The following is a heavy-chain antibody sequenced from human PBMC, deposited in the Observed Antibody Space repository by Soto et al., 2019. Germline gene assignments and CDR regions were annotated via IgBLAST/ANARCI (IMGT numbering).Heavy chain of an antibody. CDR1: GLTVSTNP. CDR3: ARDGSGY. CDR2: IYSGGGT. J-gene: IGHJ4*02. V-gene: IGHV3-66*01. Sequence: EVQLVESGGGLVQPGGSLRLSCAASGLTVSTNPMSWVRQAPGKGLEWVSVIYSGGGTHYADSVKGRFSIPRDKSKNTVYLQMNHLRAEDTAVYYCARDGSGYWGQGTLVTVSS.